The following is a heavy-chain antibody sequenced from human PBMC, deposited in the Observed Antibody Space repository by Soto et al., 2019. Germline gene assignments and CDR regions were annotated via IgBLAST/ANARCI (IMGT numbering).Heavy chain of an antibody. Sequence: SETLSLTCTVSGGSLSPYYWSWIRQSPGKGLEWIGHVYFTGTTNYNASLKSRVTISVDTSKNQLSLKLSSVTAAATAAYYCARQKYRSAASWAEGTLVTVSS. CDR1: GGSLSPYY. J-gene: IGHJ5*02. V-gene: IGHV4-59*01. CDR3: ARQKYRSAAS. D-gene: IGHD3-10*01. CDR2: VYFTGTT.